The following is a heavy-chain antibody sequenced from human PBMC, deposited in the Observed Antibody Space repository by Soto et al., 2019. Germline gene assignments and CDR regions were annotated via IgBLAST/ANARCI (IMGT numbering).Heavy chain of an antibody. CDR1: GFTFDDNA. Sequence: GGSLRLSCAVSGFTFDDNAMHWVRQAPEKGLEWVSGINWKSDIGYADSVKGRFTISRDNSKNTLYLQMNSLRAEDTAVYYCAKDLTPYHAFDMWGQGTMVTVSS. J-gene: IGHJ3*02. CDR2: INWKSDI. V-gene: IGHV3-9*01. CDR3: AKDLTPYHAFDM.